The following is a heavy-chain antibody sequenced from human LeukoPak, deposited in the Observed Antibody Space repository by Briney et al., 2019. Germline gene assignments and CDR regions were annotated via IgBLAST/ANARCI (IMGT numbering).Heavy chain of an antibody. CDR3: ASLVSIVGANTHNSFDP. CDR1: GGSISSSSYY. CDR2: IYYSGST. V-gene: IGHV4-39*01. Sequence: SETLSLTCTVSGGSISSSSYYWGWIRQPPGEGLEWIGSIYYSGSTYYNPSLKSRVTISVDTSKNQFSLKLSSVTAADTAVYYCASLVSIVGANTHNSFDPWGQGTLVTVSS. J-gene: IGHJ5*02. D-gene: IGHD1-26*01.